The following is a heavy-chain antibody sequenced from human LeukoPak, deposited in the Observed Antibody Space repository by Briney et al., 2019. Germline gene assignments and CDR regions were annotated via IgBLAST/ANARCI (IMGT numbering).Heavy chain of an antibody. Sequence: GGSLRLSCAASGFTFSSYWMSWVRQAPGKGLEWVANIKQDGSEKYYVDSVKGRLTISRDNAKNSLYLQMNSLRAEDTAVYYCAIIPDSAAYDYWGQGTLVTVSS. D-gene: IGHD6-13*01. CDR2: IKQDGSEK. CDR3: AIIPDSAAYDY. CDR1: GFTFSSYW. J-gene: IGHJ4*02. V-gene: IGHV3-7*01.